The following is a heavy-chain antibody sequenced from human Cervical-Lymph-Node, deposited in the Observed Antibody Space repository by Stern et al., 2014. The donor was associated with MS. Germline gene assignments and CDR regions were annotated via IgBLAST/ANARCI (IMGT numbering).Heavy chain of an antibody. CDR3: SRDKANSWSFDY. D-gene: IGHD6-13*01. J-gene: IGHJ4*02. CDR2: TSYDGREK. Sequence: VQLVESGGGVVQPGGSLTLSCAASGFSLTTHGMHWVRQAPGPGLEWVAMTSYDGREKCYADSVMCRFTVSRANSENTLFLQLNSLRAEDTAVYYCSRDKANSWSFDYWGQGTLVAVSS. CDR1: GFSLTTHG. V-gene: IGHV3-30*03.